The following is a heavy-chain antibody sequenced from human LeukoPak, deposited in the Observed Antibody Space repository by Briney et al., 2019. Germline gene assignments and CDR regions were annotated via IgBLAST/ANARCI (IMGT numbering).Heavy chain of an antibody. V-gene: IGHV1-58*01. D-gene: IGHD3-22*01. Sequence: SVKVSCKASGFTFTSSAVQWVRQARGQRLEWIGWIVVGSGNTNYAQKFQERVTITRDMSTSTAYMELSSLRSEDTAVYYCARHPSNYYDSSGYFGCFDPWGQGTLVTVSS. CDR1: GFTFTSSA. CDR2: IVVGSGNT. CDR3: ARHPSNYYDSSGYFGCFDP. J-gene: IGHJ5*02.